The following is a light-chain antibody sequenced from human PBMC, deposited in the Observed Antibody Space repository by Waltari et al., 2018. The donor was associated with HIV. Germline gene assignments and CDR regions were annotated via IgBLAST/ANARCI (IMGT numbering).Light chain of an antibody. J-gene: IGLJ2*01. CDR3: TSYTTSTTVI. Sequence: QSALTQPASVSGSPGQSITISCTGTSSDVGGYNYVSWYQHHPGKVPKLMIYEVSNRPSRVSNRFSGSKSGNTASLTISGLQAEDEADYYCTSYTTSTTVIFGGGTKLTVL. V-gene: IGLV2-14*01. CDR2: EVS. CDR1: SSDVGGYNY.